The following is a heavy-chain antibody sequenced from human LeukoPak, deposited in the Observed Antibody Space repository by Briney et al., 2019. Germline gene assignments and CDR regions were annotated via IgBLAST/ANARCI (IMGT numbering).Heavy chain of an antibody. CDR3: ARRHDAFDI. J-gene: IGHJ3*02. V-gene: IGHV4-59*08. CDR2: IYYSGST. CDR1: GGSISSYY. Sequence: SETLSLTCTVSGGSISSYYWSWIRQPPGKGLERIGYIYYSGSTNYIPSLKSRVTISVDTSKNQFSLKLSSVTAADTAVYYCARRHDAFDIWGQGTMVTVSS.